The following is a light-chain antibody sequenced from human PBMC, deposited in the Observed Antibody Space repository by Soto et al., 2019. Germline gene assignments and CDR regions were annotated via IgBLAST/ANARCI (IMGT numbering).Light chain of an antibody. Sequence: QSALTHSRAVSGSPGQSVTISCTGTSSDVGGYEYVSWYQQHPGKAPKLMIYDVTQRPSGVPDRFFGSKSGNTASLTISGLQAEDEADYYCCSYAGSYTWIFGGGTKLTVL. J-gene: IGLJ2*01. V-gene: IGLV2-11*01. CDR2: DVT. CDR1: SSDVGGYEY. CDR3: CSYAGSYTWI.